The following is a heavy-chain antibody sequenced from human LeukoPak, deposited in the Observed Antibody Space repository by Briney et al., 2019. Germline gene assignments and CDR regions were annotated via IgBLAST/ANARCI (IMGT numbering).Heavy chain of an antibody. J-gene: IGHJ3*02. D-gene: IGHD3-22*01. CDR2: IDYSGST. V-gene: IGHV4-59*11. Sequence: SETLSLTCTVSGGSMRSHYWSWIRQTPGKGLERIGYIDYSGSTRYNPSLQSRVTISVDTSKNQFSLKLTSVTATDTAVYYCARLINNDNSGDADTFDMWGQGTVVAVFS. CDR3: ARLINNDNSGDADTFDM. CDR1: GGSMRSHY.